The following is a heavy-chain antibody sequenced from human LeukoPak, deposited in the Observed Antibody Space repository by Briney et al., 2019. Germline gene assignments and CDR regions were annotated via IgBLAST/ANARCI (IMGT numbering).Heavy chain of an antibody. CDR3: ARKGYNHGGNDY. J-gene: IGHJ4*02. V-gene: IGHV1-3*01. Sequence: ASVKVSCKASGYTFTSYAMHWVRQAPGQRLEWMGWINAGNGNTKYSQRFQGRVTITRDTSASTAYMELSSLRSEDTAVYYCARKGYNHGGNDYWGQGTLVTVSS. CDR1: GYTFTSYA. CDR2: INAGNGNT. D-gene: IGHD5-24*01.